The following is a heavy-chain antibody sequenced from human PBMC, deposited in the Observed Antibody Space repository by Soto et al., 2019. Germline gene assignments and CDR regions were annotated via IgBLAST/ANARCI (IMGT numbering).Heavy chain of an antibody. D-gene: IGHD2-15*01. CDR3: ARELKSAAASDAFDI. V-gene: IGHV4-31*03. J-gene: IGHJ3*02. CDR1: GGSISSDNYF. Sequence: PSETLSLTCTVSGGSISSDNYFWSWIRQHPGKGLEWIGYIDYIGRAYYNPSLKSRVTTSVDTSKNQFSLRLSSVTVADTATYYCARELKSAAASDAFDIWGQGTVVTVSS. CDR2: IDYIGRA.